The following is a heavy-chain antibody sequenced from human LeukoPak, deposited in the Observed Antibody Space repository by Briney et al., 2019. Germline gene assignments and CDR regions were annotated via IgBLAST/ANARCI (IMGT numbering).Heavy chain of an antibody. J-gene: IGHJ4*02. CDR3: ARDIRRWFGELPPLFDY. D-gene: IGHD3-10*01. CDR2: ISAYNGNT. Sequence: GASVRVSCKASGYTFTSYGISWVRQAPGQGLEWMGWISAYNGNTNYAQKLQGRVTMTTDTSTSTAYMELRSLRSDDTAVYYCARDIRRWFGELPPLFDYWGQGTLVTVSS. CDR1: GYTFTSYG. V-gene: IGHV1-18*01.